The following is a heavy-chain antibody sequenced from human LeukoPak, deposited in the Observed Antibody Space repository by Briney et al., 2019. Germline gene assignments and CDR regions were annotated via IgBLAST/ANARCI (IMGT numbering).Heavy chain of an antibody. V-gene: IGHV3-33*06. CDR1: GFTFSSYG. Sequence: GGSLRLSCAASGFTFSSYGMHWVRQAPGKGLEWVAVIWYDGSNKYYADSGKGRFTISRDNSKNTLYLQMNSLRAEDTAVYYCAKPLGVGATGTFDYWGQGTLVTVSS. CDR3: AKPLGVGATGTFDY. D-gene: IGHD1-26*01. J-gene: IGHJ4*02. CDR2: IWYDGSNK.